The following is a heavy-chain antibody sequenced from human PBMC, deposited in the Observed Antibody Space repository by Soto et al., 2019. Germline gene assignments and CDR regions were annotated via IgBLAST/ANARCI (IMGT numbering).Heavy chain of an antibody. D-gene: IGHD6-25*01. CDR3: AKESSSGTTLDY. CDR2: IGGGGST. V-gene: IGHV3-23*01. CDR1: GFIFSSNV. Sequence: PGESLRLSCAASGFIFSSNVLSWVRQAPGKGLEWVSAIGGGGSTYYAGSVKGRFTISRDNSKNTLYLQMDSLRAEDTAVYYCAKESSSGTTLDYWGQGTPVTVSS. J-gene: IGHJ4*02.